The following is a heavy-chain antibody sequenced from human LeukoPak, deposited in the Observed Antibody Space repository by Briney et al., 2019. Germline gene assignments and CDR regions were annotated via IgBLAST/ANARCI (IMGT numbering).Heavy chain of an antibody. CDR1: GFTLSNYA. V-gene: IGHV3-23*01. J-gene: IGHJ3*02. Sequence: AGGSLRLSCAVSGFTLSNYAMNWVRQAPGKGLEWVSVISGSGGKTYYADSVKGRFTISRDNSKNTLYLQMNSLRAEDTAVYYCAKDLEYSSPLDIWGQGTMVTVSS. CDR3: AKDLEYSSPLDI. CDR2: ISGSGGKT. D-gene: IGHD6-6*01.